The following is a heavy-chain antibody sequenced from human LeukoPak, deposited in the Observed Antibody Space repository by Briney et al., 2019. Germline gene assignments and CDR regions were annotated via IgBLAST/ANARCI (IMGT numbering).Heavy chain of an antibody. CDR2: INGSGGRI. CDR1: GFTFSSYW. J-gene: IGHJ4*02. CDR3: ARDRDYSYGYSLDY. V-gene: IGHV3-23*01. Sequence: PGGSLRLSCAASGFTFSSYWMTWVRQAPGKGLEWVSAINGSGGRIYYADSVKGRFTISRDNSKSTLYLQMNSLRAEDTAVYYCARDRDYSYGYSLDYWGQGTLVTVSS. D-gene: IGHD5-18*01.